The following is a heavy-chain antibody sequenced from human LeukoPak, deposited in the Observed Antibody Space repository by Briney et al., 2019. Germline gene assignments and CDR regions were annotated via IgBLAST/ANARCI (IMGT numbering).Heavy chain of an antibody. J-gene: IGHJ4*02. CDR2: IYYSGST. CDR3: AREAWIQLWLRGPNFDY. D-gene: IGHD5-18*01. Sequence: PSETLSLTCTVSGGSISSSSHYWGWIRQPPGKGLEWIGSIYYSGSTYYNPSLKSRVTISVDTSKNQFSLKLSSVTAADTAVYYCAREAWIQLWLRGPNFDYWGQGTLVTVSS. V-gene: IGHV4-39*07. CDR1: GGSISSSSHY.